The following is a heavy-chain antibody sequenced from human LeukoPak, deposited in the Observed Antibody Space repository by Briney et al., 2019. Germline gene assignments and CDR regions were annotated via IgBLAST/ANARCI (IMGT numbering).Heavy chain of an antibody. CDR3: ARDGYNSGYLDY. J-gene: IGHJ4*02. V-gene: IGHV4-30-4*01. Sequence: SETLSLTCTVSGASISSGGYYWNWIRQPPGKGLEWIGYIYYSRSTSYSPSLKSRLTISVDTSKNQFSLKLSSVTAADTAVYYCARDGYNSGYLDYWGQGTLVTVSP. D-gene: IGHD5-24*01. CDR2: IYYSRST. CDR1: GASISSGGYY.